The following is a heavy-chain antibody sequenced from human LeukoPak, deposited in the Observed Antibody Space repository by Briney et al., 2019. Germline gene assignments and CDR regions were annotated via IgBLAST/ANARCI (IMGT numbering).Heavy chain of an antibody. V-gene: IGHV3-7*01. Sequence: GGSLRLSCAASGFTFSSYWMSWVRQAPGKGLEWVANIKQDGSEKYYVDSVKGRFTISRDNAKNSLYLQMNSLRAEDTAVYYCARDGAYCSSTSCRWGWYFDLWGRGTLVTVSS. J-gene: IGHJ2*01. CDR2: IKQDGSEK. CDR1: GFTFSSYW. CDR3: ARDGAYCSSTSCRWGWYFDL. D-gene: IGHD2-2*01.